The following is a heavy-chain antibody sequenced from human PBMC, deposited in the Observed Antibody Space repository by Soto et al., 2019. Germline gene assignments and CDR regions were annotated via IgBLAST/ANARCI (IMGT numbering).Heavy chain of an antibody. V-gene: IGHV1-18*01. CDR1: GYTFSTHG. Sequence: QVHLVQSGAEVKKPGTSVKVSCTASGYTFSTHGISWVRHAPGQGLQWIGWVSGDNANTHYAQSLQGRVTMTTDRSTNTGLVERMRLISEGTAVYFWARDLGYCLSGTFQREWFEPWVQGTLVIVSS. D-gene: IGHD1-26*01. J-gene: IGHJ5*02. CDR2: VSGDNANT. CDR3: ARDLGYCLSGTFQREWFEP.